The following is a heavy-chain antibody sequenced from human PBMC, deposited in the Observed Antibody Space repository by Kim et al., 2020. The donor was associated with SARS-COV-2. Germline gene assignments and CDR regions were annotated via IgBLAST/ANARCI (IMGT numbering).Heavy chain of an antibody. CDR2: INHSGST. CDR3: AREPRSSGWYGRAYYYYGMDV. D-gene: IGHD6-19*01. Sequence: SETLSLTCAVYGGSFSGYYWSWIRQPPGKGLEWIGEINHSGSTNYNPSLKSRVTISVDTSKNQFSLKLSSVTAADTAVYYCAREPRSSGWYGRAYYYYGMDVWGQGTTVTVSS. V-gene: IGHV4-34*01. CDR1: GGSFSGYY. J-gene: IGHJ6*02.